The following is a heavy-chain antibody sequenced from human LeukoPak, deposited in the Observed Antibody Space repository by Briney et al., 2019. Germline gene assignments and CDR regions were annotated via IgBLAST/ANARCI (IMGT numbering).Heavy chain of an antibody. D-gene: IGHD4-17*01. CDR1: GGSISSSSYF. Sequence: SETLSLTCTVSGGSISSSSYFWGWIRQPPGKGLEWIGSIYYSGSTYYNPSLKSRVTISVDTSKNQFSLKLSSVTAADTAVYYCAREGLTVTTPPDNYYYYYMDVWGKGTTVTVSS. CDR2: IYYSGST. CDR3: AREGLTVTTPPDNYYYYYMDV. V-gene: IGHV4-39*07. J-gene: IGHJ6*03.